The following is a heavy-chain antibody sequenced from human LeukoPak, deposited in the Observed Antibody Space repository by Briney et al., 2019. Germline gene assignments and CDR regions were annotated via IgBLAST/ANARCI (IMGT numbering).Heavy chain of an antibody. CDR1: GFPFSSYA. Sequence: GRSLRLSCAASGFPFSSYAMHWVRQAPGKGLEWVAVISYDGSSKYYADSVKGRFTISRDNAKNTLYLQMNSLRAEDTAVYFCAKRGVVIRVILVGFHKEAYYFDSWGQGALVTVSS. V-gene: IGHV3-30*18. J-gene: IGHJ4*02. CDR2: ISYDGSSK. D-gene: IGHD3-10*01. CDR3: AKRGVVIRVILVGFHKEAYYFDS.